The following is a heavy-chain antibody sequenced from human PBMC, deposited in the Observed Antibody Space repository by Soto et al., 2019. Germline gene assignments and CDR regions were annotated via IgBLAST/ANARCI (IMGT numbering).Heavy chain of an antibody. D-gene: IGHD6-13*01. V-gene: IGHV4-31*03. CDR3: ASSALAAAGTGWFDP. CDR1: GGSISSGGYY. Sequence: NPSETLSLTCTVSGGSISSGGYYWSWIRQHPGKGLEWIGYIYYSGSTYYNPSLKSRVTISVDTSKNQFSLKLSSVTAADTAVYYCASSALAAAGTGWFDPWGQGTLVTASS. CDR2: IYYSGST. J-gene: IGHJ5*02.